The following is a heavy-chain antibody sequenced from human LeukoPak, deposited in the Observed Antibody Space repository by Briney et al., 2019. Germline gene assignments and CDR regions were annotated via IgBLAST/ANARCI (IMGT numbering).Heavy chain of an antibody. Sequence: SETLSLTCTVSGGSISSSSYYWGWIRQPPGKGLEWIGSIYYSGSTYYNPSLKSRVTMSVDKSKNQFSLKLSSVTAADTAVYYCARVGYSGYDYRGYFDYWGQGTLVTVSS. CDR2: IYYSGST. D-gene: IGHD5-12*01. CDR1: GGSISSSSYY. CDR3: ARVGYSGYDYRGYFDY. J-gene: IGHJ4*02. V-gene: IGHV4-39*07.